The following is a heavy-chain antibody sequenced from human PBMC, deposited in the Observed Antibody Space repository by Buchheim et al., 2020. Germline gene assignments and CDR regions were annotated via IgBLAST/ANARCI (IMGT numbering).Heavy chain of an antibody. CDR3: AREDSSGWYLVPMAKNWFDP. V-gene: IGHV3-30*04. D-gene: IGHD6-19*01. J-gene: IGHJ5*02. CDR2: ISYDGSNK. Sequence: QVQLVESGGGVVQPGRSLRLSCAASGFTFSSYAMHWVRQAPGKGLEWVAVISYDGSNKYYADSVKGRFTISRDNSKNTLYLQMNSLRAEDTAVYYCAREDSSGWYLVPMAKNWFDPWGQGTL. CDR1: GFTFSSYA.